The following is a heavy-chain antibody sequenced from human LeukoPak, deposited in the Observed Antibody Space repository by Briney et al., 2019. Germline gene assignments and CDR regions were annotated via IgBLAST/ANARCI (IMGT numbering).Heavy chain of an antibody. CDR3: ARDGIAAADY. J-gene: IGHJ4*02. CDR1: GFTFSSYS. D-gene: IGHD6-13*01. Sequence: GGSLRLSCAASGFTFSSYSMNWVRQAPGKGLEWVSSISSSSSYIYYADSVKGRFTISRDNAKNSLYLQMNSLRAEDAAVYYCARDGIAAADYWGQGTLVTVSS. CDR2: ISSSSSYI. V-gene: IGHV3-21*01.